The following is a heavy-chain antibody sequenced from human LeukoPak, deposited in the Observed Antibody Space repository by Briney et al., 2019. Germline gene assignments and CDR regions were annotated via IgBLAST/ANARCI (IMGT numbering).Heavy chain of an antibody. Sequence: SETLSLTCTVSGGSISSYYWSWIRQPPGKGLEWIGYIYYSGSTNYNPSLKSRVTISVDTSKNQFSLKLSSVTAADTAVYYCAREVTAAALSWFDPWGQGTLVTVSS. CDR1: GGSISSYY. D-gene: IGHD6-13*01. J-gene: IGHJ5*02. CDR3: AREVTAAALSWFDP. CDR2: IYYSGST. V-gene: IGHV4-59*12.